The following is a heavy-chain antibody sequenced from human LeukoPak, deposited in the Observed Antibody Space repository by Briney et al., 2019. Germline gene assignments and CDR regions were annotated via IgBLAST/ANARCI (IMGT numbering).Heavy chain of an antibody. CDR3: ARDRDIYSSFDY. V-gene: IGHV3-7*01. CDR1: GFTISTYW. Sequence: GGSLRLSCAASGFTISTYWMSWVRQAPGKGLEWVANIKQDGSEKYYVDSVKGRFTISRDNAKNSLYLQMNSLRAKDTAVYYCARDRDIYSSFDYWGQGTLVTVSS. D-gene: IGHD6-13*01. CDR2: IKQDGSEK. J-gene: IGHJ4*02.